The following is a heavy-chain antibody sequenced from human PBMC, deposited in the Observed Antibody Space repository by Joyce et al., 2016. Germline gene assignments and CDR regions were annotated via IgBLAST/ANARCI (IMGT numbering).Heavy chain of an antibody. D-gene: IGHD3-16*01. CDR3: ARMGGGPFDY. CDR2: IDYSGST. V-gene: IGHV4-28*01. CDR1: GYSISTNYW. Sequence: QVQLQESGPGLVKPSDTLSLTCSVSGYSISTNYWWGWIRQPPGKGLEWIGYIDYSGSTYYHPSLESRVTMSVDTSKNQFSLKLSSVTAVDTAVYYCARMGGGPFDYWGQGTLVTVSS. J-gene: IGHJ4*02.